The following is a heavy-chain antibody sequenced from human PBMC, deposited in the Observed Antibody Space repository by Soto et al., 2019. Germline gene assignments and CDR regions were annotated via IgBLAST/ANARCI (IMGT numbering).Heavy chain of an antibody. CDR2: ISGSGDNT. CDR1: GFTLSSYA. CDR3: AKSAGHSYVDY. D-gene: IGHD5-18*01. V-gene: IGHV3-23*01. J-gene: IGHJ4*01. Sequence: XGSLTLSCSASGFTLSSYAMSWVRQAPGKGLEWVSGISGSGDNTYYADSVKGRFTISRDNSKNTLYLQMNSLRAEDTAVYYCAKSAGHSYVDYWGHGTLVTVSS.